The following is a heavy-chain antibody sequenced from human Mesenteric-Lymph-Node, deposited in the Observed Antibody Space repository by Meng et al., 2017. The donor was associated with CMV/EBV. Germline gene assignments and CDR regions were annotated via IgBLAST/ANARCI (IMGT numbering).Heavy chain of an antibody. V-gene: IGHV4-39*07. CDR3: ARTDTAMVTGGMDV. J-gene: IGHJ6*02. CDR2: IYYSGST. CDR1: GGSISSSSYY. D-gene: IGHD5-18*01. Sequence: GSLRLSCTVSGGSISSSSYYWGWIRQPPGKGLEWIGSIYYSGSTYYNPSLKSRVTISVDTSKNQFSLKLSSVTAADTAVYYCARTDTAMVTGGMDVWGQGTTVTVSS.